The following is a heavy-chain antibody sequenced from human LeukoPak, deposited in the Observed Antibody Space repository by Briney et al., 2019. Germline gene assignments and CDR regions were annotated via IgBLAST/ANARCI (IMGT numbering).Heavy chain of an antibody. CDR1: GGTFSSYA. CDR3: ARGRDNTSYYYGSGSRNDAFDI. Sequence: SVKVSCKASGGTFSSYAISWVRQAPGQGLEWMGRIIPIFGTANYAQKFQGRVTITTDESTNTAYMELSSLRSEDTAVYYCARGRDNTSYYYGSGSRNDAFDIWGQGTMVTVSS. V-gene: IGHV1-69*05. CDR2: IIPIFGTA. D-gene: IGHD3-10*01. J-gene: IGHJ3*02.